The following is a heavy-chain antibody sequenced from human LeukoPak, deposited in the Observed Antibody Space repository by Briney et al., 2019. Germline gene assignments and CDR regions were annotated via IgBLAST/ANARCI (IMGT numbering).Heavy chain of an antibody. V-gene: IGHV4-61*02. Sequence: PSQTLSLTCTVSGGSISSGSYYWSWIRQPAGKGLEWIGRIYTSGSTNYNPSLKSRVTISVDTSKNQFSLKLSPVTAADTAVYYCARGIITIFSNGMDVWGQGTTVTVSS. D-gene: IGHD3-10*02. CDR3: ARGIITIFSNGMDV. CDR2: IYTSGST. J-gene: IGHJ6*02. CDR1: GGSISSGSYY.